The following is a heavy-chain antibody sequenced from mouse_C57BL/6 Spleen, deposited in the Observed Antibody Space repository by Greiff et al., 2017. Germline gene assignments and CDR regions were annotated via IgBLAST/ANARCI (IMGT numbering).Heavy chain of an antibody. Sequence: EVQLVESGGGLVQPKGSLKLSCAASGFTFNTYAMHWVRQAPGKGLEWVARIRSKSSNYATYYADSVKDRFTISRDDSQSMLYLQMNNLKTEDTAMYYCVRESDYYYGSSPWYFDVWGTGTTVTVSS. CDR2: IRSKSSNYAT. V-gene: IGHV10-3*01. J-gene: IGHJ1*03. D-gene: IGHD1-1*01. CDR1: GFTFNTYA. CDR3: VRESDYYYGSSPWYFDV.